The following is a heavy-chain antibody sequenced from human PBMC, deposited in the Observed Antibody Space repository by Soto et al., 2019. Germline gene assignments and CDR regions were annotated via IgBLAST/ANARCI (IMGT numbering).Heavy chain of an antibody. CDR3: ARDIRYSSSNYYYYYGMDV. D-gene: IGHD6-6*01. Sequence: GASVKVSCKASGGTFSSYAISWVRQAPGQGLEWMGGIIPIFGTANYAQKFQGRVTITADESTSTAYMELSSLRSEDTAVYYCARDIRYSSSNYYYYYGMDVWGQGTTVTVS. CDR1: GGTFSSYA. J-gene: IGHJ6*02. V-gene: IGHV1-69*13. CDR2: IIPIFGTA.